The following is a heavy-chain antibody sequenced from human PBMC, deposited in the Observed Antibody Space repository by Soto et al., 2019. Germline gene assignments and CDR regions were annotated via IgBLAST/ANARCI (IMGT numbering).Heavy chain of an antibody. V-gene: IGHV3-23*01. D-gene: IGHD6-19*01. J-gene: IGHJ4*02. CDR1: GLTFNNYA. Sequence: GGSLRLSCAASGLTFNNYAMSWVRQAPGKGLEWVSGISSSGGSTNYADSVKGRLTISRDNSKNTLYLQMHSLRAEDTAVYYCATPPASSSGWYFDYWGQGTMVTVYS. CDR3: ATPPASSSGWYFDY. CDR2: ISSSGGST.